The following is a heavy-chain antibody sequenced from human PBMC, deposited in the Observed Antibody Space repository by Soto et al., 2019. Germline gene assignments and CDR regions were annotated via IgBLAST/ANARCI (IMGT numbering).Heavy chain of an antibody. CDR2: ISSSSSYI. D-gene: IGHD2-15*01. V-gene: IGHV3-21*01. CDR3: AQGGYCSGGSCYSWDAYYYGMDV. Sequence: GGSLRRSCAASGFTFSSYSMNWVRQAPGKGLEWVSSISSSSSYIYYADSVKGRFTISRDNAKNSLYLQMNSLRAEDTAVYYCAQGGYCSGGSCYSWDAYYYGMDVWGQGTTVTVSS. CDR1: GFTFSSYS. J-gene: IGHJ6*02.